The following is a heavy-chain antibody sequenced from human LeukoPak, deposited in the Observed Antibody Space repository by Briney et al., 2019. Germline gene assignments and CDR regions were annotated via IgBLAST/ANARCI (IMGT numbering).Heavy chain of an antibody. CDR1: GFTFSSYE. D-gene: IGHD3-3*01. CDR2: ISSSGSTI. V-gene: IGHV3-48*03. CDR3: ARGRGYDFWSGYYCD. Sequence: QPGGSLRLSCAASGFTFSSYEMNWARQAPGKGLEWVSYISSSGSTIYYADSVKGRFTISRDNAKNSLYLQMNSLRAEDTAVYYCARGRGYDFWSGYYCDWGQGTLVTVSS. J-gene: IGHJ4*02.